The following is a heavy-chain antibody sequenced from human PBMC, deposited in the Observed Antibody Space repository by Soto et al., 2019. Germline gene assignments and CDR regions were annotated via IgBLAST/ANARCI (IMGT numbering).Heavy chain of an antibody. CDR2: IWYDGSNK. J-gene: IGHJ4*02. V-gene: IGHV3-33*01. D-gene: IGHD3-10*01. CDR1: GFTFSSYG. Sequence: QVQLVESGGGVVQPGRSLRLSCAASGFTFSSYGMHWVRQAPGKGLEWVAVIWYDGSNKYYADSVKGRFTISRDNSKNTLYLQMNSLRAEDTAVYYCARDRDNCYFDYWGQGTLVTVSS. CDR3: ARDRDNCYFDY.